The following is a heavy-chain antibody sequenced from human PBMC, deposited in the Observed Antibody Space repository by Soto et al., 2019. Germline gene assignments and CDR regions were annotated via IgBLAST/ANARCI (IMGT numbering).Heavy chain of an antibody. V-gene: IGHV4-38-2*01. CDR2: IYYSGST. D-gene: IGHD6-6*01. CDR1: GDSISSIYY. J-gene: IGHJ4*02. Sequence: PSETLSLTCAVSGDSISSIYYWAWIRQPPGKILEWIGSIYYSGSTYYNPSLKSRVTISVDTSKNQFSLKLSSVTAADTAVYYCARQAPRPYSSSSHFDYWGQGTLVTVSS. CDR3: ARQAPRPYSSSSHFDY.